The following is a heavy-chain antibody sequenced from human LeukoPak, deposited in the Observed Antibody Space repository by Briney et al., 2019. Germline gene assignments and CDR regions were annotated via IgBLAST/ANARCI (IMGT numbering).Heavy chain of an antibody. CDR3: AKYGQGGWYPLFDY. D-gene: IGHD6-19*01. V-gene: IGHV3-30*18. J-gene: IGHJ4*02. CDR2: ISYDGSNK. Sequence: GGSLRLSCAASGFTFSSYGMHWVRQAPGKGLEWVAIISYDGSNKYYADFVKGRFTISRDNSRNTLYLQMNSLRAEDTAVYYCAKYGQGGWYPLFDYWGQGTLVTVSS. CDR1: GFTFSSYG.